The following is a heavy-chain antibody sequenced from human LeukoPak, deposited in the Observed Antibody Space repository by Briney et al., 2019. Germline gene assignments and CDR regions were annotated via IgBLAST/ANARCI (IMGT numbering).Heavy chain of an antibody. CDR2: ISHSGSS. Sequence: PSETLSLTCAVYGGSFSGYYWSWIRQPPGKGLEWIGEISHSGSSNSNPSLKSRVTISVDTSKNQFSLKLSSVTAADTAVYYCASAGEAAAGTYFDYWGQGTLVTVSS. V-gene: IGHV4-34*01. CDR1: GGSFSGYY. CDR3: ASAGEAAAGTYFDY. J-gene: IGHJ4*02. D-gene: IGHD6-13*01.